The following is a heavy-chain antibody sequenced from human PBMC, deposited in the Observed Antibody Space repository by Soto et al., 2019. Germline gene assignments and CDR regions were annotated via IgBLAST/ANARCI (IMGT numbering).Heavy chain of an antibody. J-gene: IGHJ5*02. CDR3: ARSLELTFDP. CDR2: IYYSGST. D-gene: IGHD1-7*01. CDR1: GGSISSGDYY. Sequence: TSETLSLTCTVSGGSISSGDYYWSWIRQPPGKGLEWIGYIYYSGSTYYNPSLKSRVTISVDTSKNHFSLKLSSVTAADTAVYYCARSLELTFDPWGQGTLVTVSS. V-gene: IGHV4-30-4*01.